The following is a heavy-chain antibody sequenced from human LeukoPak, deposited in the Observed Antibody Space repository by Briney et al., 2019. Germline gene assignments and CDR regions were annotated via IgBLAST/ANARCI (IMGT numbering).Heavy chain of an antibody. J-gene: IGHJ4*02. CDR2: IKQDGSEK. CDR1: GFTFSSYW. D-gene: IGHD3-22*01. Sequence: GGSLRLSCAASGFTFSSYWMSWVRQAPGKGREGVANIKQDGSEKYYVDSVKGRFTISRDNAKNSLYLQMNSLRAEDTAVYSCARPHAQIPPYYYDSSGYYLDYWGQGTLVTVSS. CDR3: ARPHAQIPPYYYDSSGYYLDY. V-gene: IGHV3-7*01.